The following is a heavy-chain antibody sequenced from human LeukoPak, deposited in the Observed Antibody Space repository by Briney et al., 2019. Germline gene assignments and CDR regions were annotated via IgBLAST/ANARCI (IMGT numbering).Heavy chain of an antibody. CDR2: ISYDGSNK. J-gene: IGHJ4*02. V-gene: IGHV3-30-3*01. CDR3: ARAFGGGSRYYFDY. Sequence: GGSLRLSCAASGFTFSSYAMHWVRQAPGKGLEWVAVISYDGSNKYYADSVKGRFTISRDNSKNTLYLQMNSLRAEDTAVYYCARAFGGGSRYYFDYWGQGTLVTVSS. CDR1: GFTFSSYA. D-gene: IGHD2-15*01.